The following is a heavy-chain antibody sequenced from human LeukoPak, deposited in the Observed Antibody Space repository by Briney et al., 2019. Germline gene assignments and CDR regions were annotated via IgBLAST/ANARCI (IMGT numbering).Heavy chain of an antibody. CDR2: ISSSSSYI. J-gene: IGHJ6*02. D-gene: IGHD2-2*02. V-gene: IGHV3-21*01. CDR1: GFTFSSYS. CDR3: VREVVVPAAIRAYYYYYGMDV. Sequence: GGSLRLSCAASGFTFSSYSMNWVRQAPGKGLEWVSSISSSSSYIYYADSVKGRFTISRGNAKNSLYLQMNSLRAEDTAVYYCVREVVVPAAIRAYYYYYGMDVWGQGTTVTVSS.